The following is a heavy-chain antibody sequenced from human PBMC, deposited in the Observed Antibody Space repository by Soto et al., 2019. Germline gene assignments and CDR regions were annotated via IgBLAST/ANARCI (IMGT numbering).Heavy chain of an antibody. CDR3: AKDSREQQLGVFDY. CDR1: GFTFDDYA. J-gene: IGHJ4*02. V-gene: IGHV3-9*01. D-gene: IGHD6-13*01. Sequence: PGGSLRLSCAASGFTFDDYAMHWVRQAPGKGLEWVSGISWNSGSIGYADSVTGRFTISRDNAKNSLYLQMNSLRAEDTALYYCAKDSREQQLGVFDYWGQGTLVTVSS. CDR2: ISWNSGSI.